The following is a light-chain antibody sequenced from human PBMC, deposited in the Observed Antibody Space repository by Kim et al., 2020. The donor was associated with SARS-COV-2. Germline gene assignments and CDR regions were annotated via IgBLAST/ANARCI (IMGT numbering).Light chain of an antibody. CDR2: EVS. CDR3: MQNKQFPT. CDR1: QSLVRSDVMTY. Sequence: IVMTQTPVSLSVTPGQPASMSCKSSQSLVRSDVMTYLYWYVQKTGQTPQLLIHEVSNRFSGVPDRFSGSGSGTDFTLKISRVEAEDVGIYFCMQNKQFPTFGQGTKLEI. J-gene: IGKJ2*01. V-gene: IGKV2D-29*01.